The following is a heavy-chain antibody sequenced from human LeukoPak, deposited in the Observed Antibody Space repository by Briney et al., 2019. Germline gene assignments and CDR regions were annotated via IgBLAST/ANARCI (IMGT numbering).Heavy chain of an antibody. CDR2: IYPGDSDT. CDR1: GSRFTSYW. J-gene: IGHJ4*02. D-gene: IGHD5-18*01. V-gene: IGHV5-51*01. Sequence: GASLKISCKGSGSRFTSYWIGWVRPMPGKGVEWMGIIYPGDSDTRYSPSFQGQVTISADKSISTAYLQWSSLKASDTAMYYCARQLSGYGYCVDYWGQGTLVTVSS. CDR3: ARQLSGYGYCVDY.